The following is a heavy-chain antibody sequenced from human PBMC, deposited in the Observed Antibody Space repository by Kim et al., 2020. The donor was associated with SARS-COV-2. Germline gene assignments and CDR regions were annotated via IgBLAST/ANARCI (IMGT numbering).Heavy chain of an antibody. CDR3: TTDATPTLSNYFAD. Sequence: YAAPVKGRFTIPSDDSENTLYMQMNSVKIEDTAVYYCTTDATPTLSNYFADWGQGTLVTVSS. V-gene: IGHV3-15*01. J-gene: IGHJ4*02. D-gene: IGHD4-17*01.